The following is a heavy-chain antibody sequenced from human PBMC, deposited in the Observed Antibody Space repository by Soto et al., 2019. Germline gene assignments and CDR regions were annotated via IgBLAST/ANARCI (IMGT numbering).Heavy chain of an antibody. CDR1: GGTFSSYA. Sequence: SVKVSCKASGGTFSSYAISWVRQAPAQGLEWMGGIIPIFGTANYAQKFQGRVTITADESTSTAYMELSSLRSEDTAVYYCASPRDYYGSGIYYFDYWGQGTLVTVSS. CDR3: ASPRDYYGSGIYYFDY. J-gene: IGHJ4*02. CDR2: IIPIFGTA. V-gene: IGHV1-69*13. D-gene: IGHD3-10*01.